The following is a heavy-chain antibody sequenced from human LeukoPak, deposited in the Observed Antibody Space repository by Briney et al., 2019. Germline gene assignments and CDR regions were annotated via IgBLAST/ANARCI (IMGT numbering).Heavy chain of an antibody. CDR2: IYYSGST. Sequence: SETLSLTCTVSGGSISSSSYCWGWIRQPPGKGLEWIGSIYYSGSTYYNPSLKSRVTISVDTSKNQFSLKLSSVTAADTAVYYCARLFLKNRYIDYWGQGTLVTVSS. V-gene: IGHV4-39*01. CDR1: GGSISSSSYC. D-gene: IGHD2-2*02. J-gene: IGHJ4*02. CDR3: ARLFLKNRYIDY.